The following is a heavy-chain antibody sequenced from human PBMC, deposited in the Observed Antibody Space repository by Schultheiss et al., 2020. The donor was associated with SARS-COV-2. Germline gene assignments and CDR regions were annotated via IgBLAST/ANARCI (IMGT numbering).Heavy chain of an antibody. V-gene: IGHV3-15*01. Sequence: GGSLRLSCAASGFTFSNAWMSWVRQAPGKGLEWVGRIKSKTDGGTTDYAAPVKGRFTISRDDSKNTLYLQMNSLKTEDTAVYYCTTDRVYDYVWGSYRYTGYWGQGTLSTVAS. CDR3: TTDRVYDYVWGSYRYTGY. J-gene: IGHJ4*02. CDR2: IKSKTDGGTT. D-gene: IGHD3-16*02. CDR1: GFTFSNAW.